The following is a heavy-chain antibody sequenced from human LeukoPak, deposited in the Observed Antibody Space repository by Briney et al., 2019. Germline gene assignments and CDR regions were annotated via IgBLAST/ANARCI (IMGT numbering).Heavy chain of an antibody. J-gene: IGHJ4*02. Sequence: GGSLRLSCVASGFTFSTYWINWVRQAPGKGLEWVANLNEDGSERHYADSAKGGFTISRDDAKNSGYLQMYSLRAEDTAVYFCARLTWTGCAYWGQGTLVTVSS. D-gene: IGHD3/OR15-3a*01. CDR2: LNEDGSER. CDR1: GFTFSTYW. V-gene: IGHV3-7*01. CDR3: ARLTWTGCAY.